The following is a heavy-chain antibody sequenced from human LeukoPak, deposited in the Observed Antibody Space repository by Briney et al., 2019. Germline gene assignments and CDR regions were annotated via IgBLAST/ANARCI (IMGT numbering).Heavy chain of an antibody. V-gene: IGHV1-8*03. CDR1: GYTFTSYE. D-gene: IGHD1-26*01. J-gene: IGHJ6*03. CDR3: ATGLQVGARYYYYYYYMDV. Sequence: ASVKVSCKASGYTFTSYEINWVRQATGQGLEWMGWMNPNSGNTGYAQKVQGRVTITRNTSISTAYMELSSLRSEDTAVYYCATGLQVGARYYYYYYYMDVWGKGTTVTASS. CDR2: MNPNSGNT.